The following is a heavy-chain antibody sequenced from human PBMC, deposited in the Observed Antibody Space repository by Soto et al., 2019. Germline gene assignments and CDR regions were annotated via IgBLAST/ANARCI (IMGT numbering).Heavy chain of an antibody. CDR2: IYYSGST. CDR1: GGSISSYY. D-gene: IGHD6-6*01. Sequence: SETLSLTCTVSGGSISSYYWSWIRQPPGKGLEWIGYIYYSGSTNYNPSLKSRVTISVDTSKNQFSLKLSSVTAADTAVYYCAAAPPDYYYYYYMDVWGKGTTVTVS. CDR3: AAAPPDYYYYYYMDV. J-gene: IGHJ6*03. V-gene: IGHV4-59*01.